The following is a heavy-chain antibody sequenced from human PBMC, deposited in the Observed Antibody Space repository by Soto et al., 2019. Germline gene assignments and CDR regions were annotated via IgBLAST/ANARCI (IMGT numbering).Heavy chain of an antibody. V-gene: IGHV4-59*01. Sequence: QVQLQESGPGLVKPSETLSFTCTVSGDSINSYYWSWIRQPPGKGLEWIAYFYKSGTTNYNPSLNSRVTISVDTSQNQFSLKLSSVTAADTAVYYCARTYDNSGPNSGGYAFDIWGQGTMLTVSS. J-gene: IGHJ3*02. CDR2: FYKSGTT. CDR1: GDSINSYY. CDR3: ARTYDNSGPNSGGYAFDI. D-gene: IGHD3-22*01.